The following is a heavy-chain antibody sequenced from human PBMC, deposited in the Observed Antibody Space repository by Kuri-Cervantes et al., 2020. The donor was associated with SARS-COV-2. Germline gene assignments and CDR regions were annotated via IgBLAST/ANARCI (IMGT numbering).Heavy chain of an antibody. CDR3: ARDLTGGDDAFDI. V-gene: IGHV4-39*01. Sequence: SCTVSGGSISSSSYYWGWVRQPPGKGLEWIGSIYYSGSTYYNPSLKSRATISVDTSKNQFSLKLSSVTAADTAVYYCARDLTGGDDAFDIWGQGTMVTVSS. D-gene: IGHD7-27*01. J-gene: IGHJ3*02. CDR1: GGSISSSSYY. CDR2: IYYSGST.